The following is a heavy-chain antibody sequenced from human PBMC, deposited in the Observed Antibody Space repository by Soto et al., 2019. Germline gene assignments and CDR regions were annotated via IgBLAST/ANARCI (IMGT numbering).Heavy chain of an antibody. V-gene: IGHV3-21*01. Sequence: GGSLSLSCVGSGFPFSNFSINWVRPAPGKGLEWGSSISSRSDIYYADSLKGRFTISRDNAKNSVSLQMNSLRAEDTAVYYCAREYTAWPLAYGLDVWGQGTTVTVSS. CDR2: ISSRSDI. J-gene: IGHJ6*02. CDR3: AREYTAWPLAYGLDV. CDR1: GFPFSNFS. D-gene: IGHD2-2*02.